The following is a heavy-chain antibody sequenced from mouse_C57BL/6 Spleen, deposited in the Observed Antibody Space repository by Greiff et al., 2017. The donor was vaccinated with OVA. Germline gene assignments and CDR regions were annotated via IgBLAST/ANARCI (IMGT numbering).Heavy chain of an antibody. CDR3: TPYGSSYGWYFDV. CDR1: GFNIKDDY. J-gene: IGHJ1*03. D-gene: IGHD1-1*01. CDR2: IDPENGDT. Sequence: EVQLQQSGAELVRPGASVKLSCTASGFNIKDDYMHWVKQRPEQGLEWIGWIDPENGDTEYASKFQGKATITADTSSNTAYLQLSSLTSEDTAVYDCTPYGSSYGWYFDVWGTGTTVTVSS. V-gene: IGHV14-4*01.